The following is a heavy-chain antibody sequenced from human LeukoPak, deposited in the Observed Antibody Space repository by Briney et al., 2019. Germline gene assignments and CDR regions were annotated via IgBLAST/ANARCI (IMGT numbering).Heavy chain of an antibody. Sequence: PSETLSLTCAVYGGSFSGYYWGWIRQPPGKGLEWIGEINQSGSTNYNPSLKSRVTISVDTSKNQFSLKLSSVTAADTAVYYCVDIVVVPAAIIFDYWGQGTLVTVSS. CDR3: VDIVVVPAAIIFDY. CDR2: INQSGST. CDR1: GGSFSGYY. J-gene: IGHJ4*02. V-gene: IGHV4-34*01. D-gene: IGHD2-2*03.